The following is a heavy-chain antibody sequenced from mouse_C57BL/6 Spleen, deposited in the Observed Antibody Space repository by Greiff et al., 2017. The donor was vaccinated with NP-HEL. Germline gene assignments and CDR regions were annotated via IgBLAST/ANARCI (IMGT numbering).Heavy chain of an antibody. V-gene: IGHV3-1*01. CDR1: GYSITSGYD. CDR2: ISYSGST. D-gene: IGHD4-1*01. J-gene: IGHJ1*01. CDR3: ARGLGPGYFDV. Sequence: EVQLQQSGPGMVKPSQSLSLTCTVTGYSITSGYDWHWIRHFPGNKLEWMGYISYSGSTNYNPSLKSRISITHDTSKNHFFLKLNSVTTEDTATYYCARGLGPGYFDVWGPGTTVTVSS.